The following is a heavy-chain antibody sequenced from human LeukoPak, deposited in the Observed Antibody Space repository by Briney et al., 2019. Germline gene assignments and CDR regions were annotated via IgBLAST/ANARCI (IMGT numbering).Heavy chain of an antibody. Sequence: PGGSLRLSCAASGFTFDDYAMHWVRQAPGKGLEWVSGSSWNSGSIGYADSVKGRFTISRDNAKNSLYLQMNSLRAEDTALYYCAKDIYFGSSWYGYFQHWGQGTLVTVSS. CDR1: GFTFDDYA. V-gene: IGHV3-9*01. CDR3: AKDIYFGSSWYGYFQH. CDR2: SSWNSGSI. J-gene: IGHJ1*01. D-gene: IGHD6-13*01.